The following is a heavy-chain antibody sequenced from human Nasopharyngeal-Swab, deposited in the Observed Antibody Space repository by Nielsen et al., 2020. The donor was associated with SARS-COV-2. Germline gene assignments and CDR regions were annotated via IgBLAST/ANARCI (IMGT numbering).Heavy chain of an antibody. CDR2: VNSDGSLI. J-gene: IGHJ6*02. CDR3: ARDVRGATYYDILTGYYNPYYYYGMDV. CDR1: GFTFRTYW. V-gene: IGHV3-74*03. D-gene: IGHD3-9*01. Sequence: GGSLRLSCAASGFTFRTYWMHWVRQVPGKGLVWVSRVNSDGSLITYADSVKGRFTISRDNARSTLYLQMNSLRAEDTAVYYCARDVRGATYYDILTGYYNPYYYYGMDVWGQGTTVTVSS.